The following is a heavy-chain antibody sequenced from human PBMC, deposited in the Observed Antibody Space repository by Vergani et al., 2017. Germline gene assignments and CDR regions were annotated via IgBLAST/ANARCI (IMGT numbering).Heavy chain of an antibody. J-gene: IGHJ4*02. CDR2: INPNSGGT. CDR1: GYTFTDYF. V-gene: IGHV1-2*02. D-gene: IGHD2-2*01. CDR3: ARVGTSSNRDYFDY. Sequence: QVQLVQSGAEVKKPGASVKVSCKASGYTFTDYFMHWVRQAPGQGLEWMGWINPNSGGTNYALKFQGRVTMTRDTSISTAYMELSNLRSDDTAVYYCARVGTSSNRDYFDYWGQGTLVTVSS.